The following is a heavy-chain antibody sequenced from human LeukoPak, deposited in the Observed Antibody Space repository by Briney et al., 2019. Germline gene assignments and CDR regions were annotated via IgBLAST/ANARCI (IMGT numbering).Heavy chain of an antibody. CDR1: GGSISSGGYS. Sequence: PSETLSLTCAVSGGSISSGGYSWSWIRQPPGKGLEWIGYIYHSGSTNYNPSLKSRVTMSVDTSKNQFSLKLSSVTAADTAVYYCARGAVVREPTYYYYYGMDVWGQGTTVTVPS. J-gene: IGHJ6*02. D-gene: IGHD1-14*01. CDR3: ARGAVVREPTYYYYYGMDV. V-gene: IGHV4-30-2*01. CDR2: IYHSGST.